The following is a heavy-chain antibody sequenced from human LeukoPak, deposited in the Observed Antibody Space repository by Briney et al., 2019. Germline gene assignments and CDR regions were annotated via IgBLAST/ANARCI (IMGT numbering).Heavy chain of an antibody. Sequence: SETLSLTCAVYGGSFSGYYWSWIRQPPGKGLEWIGEINHSGNTNYNPSLKSRVTISVDTSKNQFSLKLSSVTAADTAVYYCARGSSSSGLYYFDYWGQGTLVTVSS. CDR2: INHSGNT. V-gene: IGHV4-34*01. CDR1: GGSFSGYY. CDR3: ARGSSSSGLYYFDY. D-gene: IGHD2-15*01. J-gene: IGHJ4*02.